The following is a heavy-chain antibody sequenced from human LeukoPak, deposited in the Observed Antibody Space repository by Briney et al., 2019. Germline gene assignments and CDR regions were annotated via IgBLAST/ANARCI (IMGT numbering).Heavy chain of an antibody. Sequence: GGSLRLSCAVSGFTFSTYWMSWVRQAPGKGLEWVANIKQYGSEKYYVDSVKGRFTISRDNAKNSLYLQMNSLRAEDTAAYYCAREAVTGRGYFDLWGRGTLVTVSS. D-gene: IGHD6-19*01. V-gene: IGHV3-7*01. J-gene: IGHJ2*01. CDR3: AREAVTGRGYFDL. CDR1: GFTFSTYW. CDR2: IKQYGSEK.